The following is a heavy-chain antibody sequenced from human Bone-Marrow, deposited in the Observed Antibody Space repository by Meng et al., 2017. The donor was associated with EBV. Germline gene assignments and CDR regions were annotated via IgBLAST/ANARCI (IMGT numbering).Heavy chain of an antibody. Sequence: VPGGAAVEKPGALVKVSRKASGYHFTGYVISWLRPAPRQGHEWMGWNSPADTNTHTAQKSQGRITMTADTSTTTDYMELTSLTSDDTAVYYCARSSIAARRRFPYFDYWGQGILVTVSS. J-gene: IGHJ4*02. CDR3: ARSSIAARRRFPYFDY. CDR2: NSPADTNT. CDR1: GYHFTGYV. D-gene: IGHD6-6*01. V-gene: IGHV1-18*01.